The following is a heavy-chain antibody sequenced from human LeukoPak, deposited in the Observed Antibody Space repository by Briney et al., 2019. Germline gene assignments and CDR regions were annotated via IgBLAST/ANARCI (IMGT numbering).Heavy chain of an antibody. CDR1: GFTFSNHY. Sequence: GASLKLSCKGSGFTFSNHYMSWVRQAPGKGLESVSYISPSNATTIYADSAKGRFTISRDTAKNSLYLQINSLRVEDTALSYCSRGPRLLAYWGQGTLVTVSS. D-gene: IGHD2-15*01. V-gene: IGHV3-11*04. J-gene: IGHJ4*02. CDR3: SRGPRLLAY. CDR2: ISPSNATT.